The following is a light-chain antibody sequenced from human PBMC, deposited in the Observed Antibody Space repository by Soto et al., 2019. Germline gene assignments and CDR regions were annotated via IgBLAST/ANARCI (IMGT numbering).Light chain of an antibody. CDR2: GAS. V-gene: IGKV3-15*01. Sequence: EIVMTQSPASLSVSPGEGATLSCRASQTVASNLACYQHKPGQAPRLLIHGASTRATGVPARFSGSGSGTDFTLTISSLQSEDFAVYYCQQYHNWPPQYTFGQGTKLQIK. CDR3: QQYHNWPPQYT. CDR1: QTVASN. J-gene: IGKJ2*01.